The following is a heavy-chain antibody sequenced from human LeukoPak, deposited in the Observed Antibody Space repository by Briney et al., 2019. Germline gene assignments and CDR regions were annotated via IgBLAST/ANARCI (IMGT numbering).Heavy chain of an antibody. CDR2: IYYSGST. CDR1: GGSISSSSYY. J-gene: IGHJ3*02. V-gene: IGHV4-39*01. CDR3: AIPGPLLWFGELFGDDAFDI. Sequence: SETLSLTCTVSGGSISSSSYYWGWIRQPPGKGLEWIGSIYYSGSTYYNPSLKSRVTISVDTSKNQFSLKLSSVTAADTAVYYCAIPGPLLWFGELFGDDAFDIWGQGTMVTVSS. D-gene: IGHD3-10*01.